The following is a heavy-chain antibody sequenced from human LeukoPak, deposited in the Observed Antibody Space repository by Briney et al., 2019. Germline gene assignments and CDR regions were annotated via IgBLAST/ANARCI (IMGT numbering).Heavy chain of an antibody. CDR3: AREGHTSGFCGSFDI. CDR2: MSFDGSQ. Sequence: TGGSLRLSCAASGFTFSSYAMHWVRRAPGKGLEWVAGMSFDGSQYYVESVKGRFTISRDNSGNTVYLHMTSLRPEDTAVYFCAREGHTSGFCGSFDIWGQGTTVTISS. V-gene: IGHV3-30*04. J-gene: IGHJ3*02. CDR1: GFTFSSYA. D-gene: IGHD5-12*01.